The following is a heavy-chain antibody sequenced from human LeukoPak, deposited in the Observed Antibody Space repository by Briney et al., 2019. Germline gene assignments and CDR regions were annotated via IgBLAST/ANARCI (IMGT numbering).Heavy chain of an antibody. V-gene: IGHV4-39*01. D-gene: IGHD3-22*01. CDR3: ARQSSGYYYGWFDP. Sequence: SETLSLTCTVSGGSILDSTYYWAWIRQPPGKGMEWIATIFYTGNTHYNPSLKSRVTMSVDTVKNQFSLNLNSVTAADTAVYYCARQSSGYYYGWFDPWGQGTLVTVSS. CDR2: IFYTGNT. J-gene: IGHJ5*02. CDR1: GGSILDSTYY.